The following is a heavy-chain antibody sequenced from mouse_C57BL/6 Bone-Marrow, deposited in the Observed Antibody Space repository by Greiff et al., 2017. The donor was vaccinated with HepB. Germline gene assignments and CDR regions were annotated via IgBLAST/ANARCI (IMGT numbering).Heavy chain of an antibody. D-gene: IGHD1-1*01. CDR3: ARGYYGSSFLLYYFDY. CDR2: IYPGDGDT. Sequence: VQLQQSGAELVKPGASVKISCKASGYAFSSYWMNWVKQRPGKGLEWIGQIYPGDGDTNYNGKFKGKATLTADKSSSTAYMQLSSLTSEDSAVYVCARGYYGSSFLLYYFDYWGQGTTLTVSS. J-gene: IGHJ2*01. V-gene: IGHV1-80*01. CDR1: GYAFSSYW.